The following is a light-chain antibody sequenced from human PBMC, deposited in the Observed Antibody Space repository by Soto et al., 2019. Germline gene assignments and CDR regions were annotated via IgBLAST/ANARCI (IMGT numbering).Light chain of an antibody. J-gene: IGLJ1*01. CDR2: GNS. V-gene: IGLV1-40*01. CDR1: SSNSGAGYD. Sequence: QSVLTQPPSVSGAPGQRVNISCTGSSSNSGAGYDVHWYQQLPGTAPKLLIYGNSNRPSGVPDRFSGSKSGTSASLAITGLHAEDEADYYCQSSDSSLSGYVFGTGTKVTVL. CDR3: QSSDSSLSGYV.